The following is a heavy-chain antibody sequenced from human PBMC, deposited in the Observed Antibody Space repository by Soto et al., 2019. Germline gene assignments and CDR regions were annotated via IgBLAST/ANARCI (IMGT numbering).Heavy chain of an antibody. CDR2: IWHDGSNT. CDR1: GFTLSHSG. D-gene: IGHD1-26*01. Sequence: PGVSLRRSCAASGFTLSHSGLNWVRQAPGKGLEWVALIWHDGSNTYYADSVKGRFTISRDNSQNTLYLQMNSLRVEDTAVYYCARDPNGGWEQCFDYWGQGTLVTVSS. CDR3: ARDPNGGWEQCFDY. V-gene: IGHV3-33*01. J-gene: IGHJ4*02.